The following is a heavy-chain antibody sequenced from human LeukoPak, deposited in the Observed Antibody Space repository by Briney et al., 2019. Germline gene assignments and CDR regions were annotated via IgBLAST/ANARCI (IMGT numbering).Heavy chain of an antibody. D-gene: IGHD2-2*02. Sequence: GGSLRLSCAASGFTFRSYTMRWVRQAPGKGLEWVSGINDSGDRTDYADSVKGRFTISRDNAKNILYLQMNSLRAEDTAVYYCARPDGSSTSCYTLEFWGQGTLVTVSS. CDR3: ARPDGSSTSCYTLEF. CDR1: GFTFRSYT. CDR2: INDSGDRT. J-gene: IGHJ4*02. V-gene: IGHV3-23*01.